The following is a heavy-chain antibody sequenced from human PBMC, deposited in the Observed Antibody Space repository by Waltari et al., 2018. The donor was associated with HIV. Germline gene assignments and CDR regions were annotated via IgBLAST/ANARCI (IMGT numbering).Heavy chain of an antibody. CDR2: ISSSGIAL. D-gene: IGHD2-15*01. J-gene: IGHJ4*02. CDR3: ARDRQFAFDY. Sequence: EVQLVESGGGLVQPGGSLRLSCAASGFTFSSYSVNWVRQAPGKGLELFSYISSSGIALYYADSVKGRFSISRDNAKNSLYLQLNSLRGEDTAVYYCARDRQFAFDYWGQGTLVTVSS. CDR1: GFTFSSYS. V-gene: IGHV3-48*01.